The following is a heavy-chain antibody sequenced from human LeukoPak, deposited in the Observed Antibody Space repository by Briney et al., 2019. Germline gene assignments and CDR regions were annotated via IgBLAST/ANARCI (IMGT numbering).Heavy chain of an antibody. Sequence: PGGSLRLSCAASGFTFSDYYMSWIRQAPGKGLEWVSYIRSSSSYTNYADSVKGRFTISRDNAKNSLYLQMNSLRAEDTAVYYCASLYGSGSYSVYWGQGTLVTVSS. CDR3: ASLYGSGSYSVY. D-gene: IGHD3-10*01. V-gene: IGHV3-11*06. J-gene: IGHJ4*02. CDR1: GFTFSDYY. CDR2: IRSSSSYT.